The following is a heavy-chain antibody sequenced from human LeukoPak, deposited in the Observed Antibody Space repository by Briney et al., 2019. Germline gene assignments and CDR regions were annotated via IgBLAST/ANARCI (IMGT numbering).Heavy chain of an antibody. Sequence: RGSLRLSCAASGFTFSSYSMNWVRQAPGKGLEWVSSISSSSSYIYYADSVKGRFTISRDNAKNSLYLQMNSLRAEDTAVYYCARAEDGSLFDYWGQGTLVTVSS. CDR2: ISSSSSYI. CDR3: ARAEDGSLFDY. V-gene: IGHV3-21*01. D-gene: IGHD5-24*01. CDR1: GFTFSSYS. J-gene: IGHJ4*02.